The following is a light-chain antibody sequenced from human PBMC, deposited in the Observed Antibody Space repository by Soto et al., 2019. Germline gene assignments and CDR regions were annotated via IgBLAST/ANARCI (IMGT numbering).Light chain of an antibody. V-gene: IGKV3-15*01. CDR3: QQYNGWPRT. Sequence: DIVMTQFPATLSVSPGERATLSCRASQSVSSNLAWYQHKPGQAPRLLIYNAFTRDTDIPARFSGSGSGTEFTLTISSLQSEDFAVYFCQQYNGWPRTFGQGTKVEIK. J-gene: IGKJ1*01. CDR1: QSVSSN. CDR2: NAF.